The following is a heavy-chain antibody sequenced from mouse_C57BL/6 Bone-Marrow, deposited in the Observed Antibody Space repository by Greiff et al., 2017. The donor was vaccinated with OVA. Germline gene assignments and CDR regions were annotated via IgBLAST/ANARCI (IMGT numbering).Heavy chain of an antibody. CDR1: GYTFTSYG. J-gene: IGHJ3*01. Sequence: QVQLQQSGAELARPGASVKLSCKASGYTFTSYGISWVKQRTGQGLEWIGEIYPRSGNTYYNEKFKGKATLTADKSSSTAYMELRSLTSEDSAVYVCARVYYGNYIYYWGQGTLVTVSA. V-gene: IGHV1-81*01. CDR3: ARVYYGNYIYY. CDR2: IYPRSGNT. D-gene: IGHD2-1*01.